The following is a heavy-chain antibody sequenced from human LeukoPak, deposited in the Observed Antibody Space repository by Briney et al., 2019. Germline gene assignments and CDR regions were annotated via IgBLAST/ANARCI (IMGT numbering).Heavy chain of an antibody. Sequence: SETLSLTCAVYGGSFSGYYWSWIRQPPGKGLEWIGEINHSGSTNYNPSLKSRVTISVDTSKNQFSLKLSSATAADTAVYYCARHEPTPVALDYWGQGTLVTVSS. D-gene: IGHD6-19*01. V-gene: IGHV4-34*01. CDR3: ARHEPTPVALDY. J-gene: IGHJ4*02. CDR2: INHSGST. CDR1: GGSFSGYY.